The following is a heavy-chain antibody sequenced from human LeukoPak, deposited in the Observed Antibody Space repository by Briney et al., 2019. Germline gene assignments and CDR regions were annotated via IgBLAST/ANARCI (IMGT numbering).Heavy chain of an antibody. CDR2: IKQDGSEK. J-gene: IGHJ4*02. CDR3: ARRYFDY. CDR1: GFTLSSYW. V-gene: IGHV3-7*01. Sequence: GGSLRLSCAASGFTLSSYWMSWVRQAPGKGLEWVANIKQDGSEKYYVDSVKGRFTISRDNAKNSLYLQMSSLRAEDTAVYYCARRYFDYRGQGTLVTVSS. D-gene: IGHD2-15*01.